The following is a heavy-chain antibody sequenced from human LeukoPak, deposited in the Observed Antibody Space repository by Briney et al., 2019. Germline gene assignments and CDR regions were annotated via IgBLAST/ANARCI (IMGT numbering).Heavy chain of an antibody. CDR1: GFTFSSYE. CDR3: ARARDEYYYGSGSYLGYYYYMDV. Sequence: GGSLRLSCAASGFTFSSYEMNWVRQAPGKGLEWVSSISSSSSYIYYADSVKGRFTISRDNAKNSLYLQMNSLRAEDTAVYYCARARDEYYYGSGSYLGYYYYMDVWGKGTTVTISS. CDR2: ISSSSSYI. D-gene: IGHD3-10*01. J-gene: IGHJ6*03. V-gene: IGHV3-21*01.